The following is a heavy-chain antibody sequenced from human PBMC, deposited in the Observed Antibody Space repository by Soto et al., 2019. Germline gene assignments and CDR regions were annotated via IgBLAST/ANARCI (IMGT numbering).Heavy chain of an antibody. CDR1: EFTFSNYE. CDR3: ARGLRNYYDRSGLHY. Sequence: GGSLRLSCVGSEFTFSNYEMNWVRQAPGKGLEWVSYISYTGSTIYYADSVRGRFTISRDNSKNSLYLQMNSLRAEDTAVYYCARGLRNYYDRSGLHYWGQGTLVTVS. D-gene: IGHD3-22*01. CDR2: ISYTGSTI. V-gene: IGHV3-48*03. J-gene: IGHJ4*02.